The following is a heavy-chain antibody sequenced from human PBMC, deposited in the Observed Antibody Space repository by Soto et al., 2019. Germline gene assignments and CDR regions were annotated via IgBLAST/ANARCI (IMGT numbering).Heavy chain of an antibody. V-gene: IGHV3-9*01. Sequence: EVQLVESGGGLVQPGRSLRLSCAASGFTFDDYAMHWVRQAPGKGLEWVSGISWNSGSIDYADSVKGRFTISRDNAKNSLYLQMNSLRAEDTALYYCAKDKSYYYYGMDVCGQGTTVTVSS. CDR3: AKDKSYYYYGMDV. CDR2: ISWNSGSI. J-gene: IGHJ6*02. CDR1: GFTFDDYA.